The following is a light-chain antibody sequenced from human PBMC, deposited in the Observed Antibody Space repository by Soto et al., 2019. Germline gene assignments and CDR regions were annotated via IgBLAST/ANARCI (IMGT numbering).Light chain of an antibody. J-gene: IGKJ1*01. CDR1: QSVLYSPNNKSY. CDR2: WAS. V-gene: IGKV4-1*01. Sequence: DIVMTQSPDSLAVSLGEMATITCKSSQSVLYSPNNKSYLAWYQQKPGQPPRLRVYWASTRESGVPDRFSGSGSGTDFTLTIRSLQAEDAAVYYCHLYHSAPQTFGQGTKVESK. CDR3: HLYHSAPQT.